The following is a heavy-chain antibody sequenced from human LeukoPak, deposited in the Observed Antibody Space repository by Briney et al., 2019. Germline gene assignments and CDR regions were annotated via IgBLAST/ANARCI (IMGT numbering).Heavy chain of an antibody. CDR1: GGSFSGYY. V-gene: IGHV4-34*01. J-gene: IGHJ4*02. D-gene: IGHD1-26*01. Sequence: SETLSLTCAVYGGSFSGYYWSWIRQPPGKGLEWIGEINHSGSTNYNPSLKGRVTISVDTSKNQFSLKLSSVTAADTAVYHCARLYSGSYIYWGQGTLVTVSS. CDR3: ARLYSGSYIY. CDR2: INHSGST.